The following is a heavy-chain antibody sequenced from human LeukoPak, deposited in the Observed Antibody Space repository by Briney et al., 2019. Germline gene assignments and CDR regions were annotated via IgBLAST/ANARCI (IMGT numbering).Heavy chain of an antibody. V-gene: IGHV4-34*01. CDR2: INHSGST. J-gene: IGHJ6*03. CDR1: GFTFSTYW. CDR3: ASSQWGYYYMDV. D-gene: IGHD1-26*01. Sequence: LRLSCAASGFTFSTYWMSWVRQPPGKGLEWIGEINHSGSTNYNPSLKSRVTISVDTSKNQFSLKLSSVTAADTAVYYCASSQWGYYYMDVWGKGTTVTISS.